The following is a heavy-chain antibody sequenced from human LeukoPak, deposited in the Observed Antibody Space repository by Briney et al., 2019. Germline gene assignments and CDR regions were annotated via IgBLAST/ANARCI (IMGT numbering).Heavy chain of an antibody. J-gene: IGHJ5*02. CDR1: GDSISSGGYS. CDR3: ARSYGDYNNWFDP. Sequence: SETLSLTCAVSGDSISSGGYSWSWIRQPPGKGLEWIGYIYHSGSTYYNPSLKSRVTMSVDRSRNQFSLKLSSVTAADTAVYYCARSYGDYNNWFDPWGQGTLVSVSS. CDR2: IYHSGST. D-gene: IGHD4-17*01. V-gene: IGHV4-30-2*01.